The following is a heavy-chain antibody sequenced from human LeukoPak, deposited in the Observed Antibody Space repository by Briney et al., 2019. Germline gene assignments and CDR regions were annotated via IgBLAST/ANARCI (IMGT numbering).Heavy chain of an antibody. CDR3: ARVGYCSSTSCADYYYYGMDV. J-gene: IGHJ6*02. V-gene: IGHV6-1*01. Sequence: SQTLSLTCAISGDSVSSNSAAWNWIRQSPSRGLEWLGRTYYRSKWYNDYAVSVKSRITINPDTSENQFSLQLNSVTPEDTALYYCARVGYCSSTSCADYYYYGMDVWGQGTTVTVSS. CDR2: TYYRSKWYN. D-gene: IGHD2-2*03. CDR1: GDSVSSNSAA.